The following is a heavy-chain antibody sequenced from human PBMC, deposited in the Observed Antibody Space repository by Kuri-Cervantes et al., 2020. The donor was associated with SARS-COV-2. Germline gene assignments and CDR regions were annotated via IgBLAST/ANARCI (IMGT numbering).Heavy chain of an antibody. J-gene: IGHJ4*02. CDR1: ETTFPNYD. D-gene: IGHD2-21*01. CDR2: VKTNSGNT. Sequence: ASVKVSCKAPETTFPNYDINWARQATGQGLEWMGMVKTNSGNTLYAQIFQGRVTMTRDTSTSTVYMELSSLTSEDTAIYYCYCAPKEGFDSWGQGTRVTVSS. V-gene: IGHV1-8*01. CDR3: YCAPKEGFDS.